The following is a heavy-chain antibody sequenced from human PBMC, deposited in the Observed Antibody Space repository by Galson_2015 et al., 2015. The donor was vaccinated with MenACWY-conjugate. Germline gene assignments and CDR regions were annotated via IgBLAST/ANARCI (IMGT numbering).Heavy chain of an antibody. Sequence: SLRLSCGASGFTFSSYATSWVRQAPGKGLVWVLGVSGSGVSTGYADSVKGRFTISRDNSKNTLYLQMNCLRAEDTAVYYCAKDSTKSGWYYFDYWGQGTLVTVSS. V-gene: IGHV3-23*01. J-gene: IGHJ4*02. CDR2: VSGSGVST. D-gene: IGHD6-19*01. CDR1: GFTFSSYA. CDR3: AKDSTKSGWYYFDY.